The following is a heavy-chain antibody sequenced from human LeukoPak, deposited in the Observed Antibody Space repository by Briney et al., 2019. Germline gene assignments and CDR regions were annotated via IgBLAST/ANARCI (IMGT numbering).Heavy chain of an antibody. CDR2: IRYDGSNK. CDR3: ARGPSGYHNA. V-gene: IGHV3-30*02. J-gene: IGHJ4*02. Sequence: GGSLRLSCAASGFTFSSYDIHWVRQAPGKGLEWAAFIRYDGSNKYYADSVRGRFTISRDNSKNTPYLHMDSLRAEDTAVYYCARGPSGYHNAGGQGTLVTVSS. D-gene: IGHD5-12*01. CDR1: GFTFSSYD.